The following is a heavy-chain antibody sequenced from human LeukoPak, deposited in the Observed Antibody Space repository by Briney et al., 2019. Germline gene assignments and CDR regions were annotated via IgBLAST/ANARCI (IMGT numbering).Heavy chain of an antibody. D-gene: IGHD1-26*01. CDR3: AREHRGAGASVDS. J-gene: IGHJ4*02. V-gene: IGHV3-74*01. CDR2: IESDGSST. Sequence: GGSLRLSCAASGFTFSSHWMHWVRQAPGKGQVWVSRIESDGSSTSYADSVRGRFTISRDNARNTLYLQMNSLRAEDTAVYYCAREHRGAGASVDSWGQGTLVTVSS. CDR1: GFTFSSHW.